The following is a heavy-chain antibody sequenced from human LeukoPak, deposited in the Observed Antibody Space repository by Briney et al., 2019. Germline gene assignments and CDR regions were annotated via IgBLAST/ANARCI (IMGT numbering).Heavy chain of an antibody. V-gene: IGHV3-23*01. CDR2: ISGSGGST. CDR1: GFTFSSYA. Sequence: GGSLRLSCAASGFTFSSYAMSWVRQAPGKGLEWVSAISGSGGSTYYADSVKGRFTISRDNSKNTLYLQMNSLRAEDTAVYYCAKLMYDYGGLRNWFDPWGQGTLVTVSS. D-gene: IGHD4-23*01. CDR3: AKLMYDYGGLRNWFDP. J-gene: IGHJ5*02.